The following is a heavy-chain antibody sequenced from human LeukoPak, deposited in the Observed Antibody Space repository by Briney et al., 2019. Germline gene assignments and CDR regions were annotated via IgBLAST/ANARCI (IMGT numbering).Heavy chain of an antibody. Sequence: GGSLRLSCAASGFTFSSYGMHWVRQAPGKGREWVAVISYDGSNKYYADSVKGRFTISRDNSKNTLYLQMNSLRAEDTAVYYCAKFDGVEMATIGPAFDIWGQGTMVTVSS. D-gene: IGHD5-24*01. CDR1: GFTFSSYG. J-gene: IGHJ3*02. V-gene: IGHV3-30*18. CDR2: ISYDGSNK. CDR3: AKFDGVEMATIGPAFDI.